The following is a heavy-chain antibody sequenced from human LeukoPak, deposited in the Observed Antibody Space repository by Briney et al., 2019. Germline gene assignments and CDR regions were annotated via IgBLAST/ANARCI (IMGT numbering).Heavy chain of an antibody. CDR3: ARSGYSSSWYGVIDY. D-gene: IGHD6-13*01. J-gene: IGHJ4*02. V-gene: IGHV1-3*01. CDR1: GYTFTCYA. CDR2: INAGNGNT. Sequence: ASVKVSCKASGYTFTCYAMHWVRQAPGQRLEWMGWINAGNGNTKYSQKFQGRVTITRDTSASTAYMELSSLRSEDTAVYYCARSGYSSSWYGVIDYWGQGTLVTVSS.